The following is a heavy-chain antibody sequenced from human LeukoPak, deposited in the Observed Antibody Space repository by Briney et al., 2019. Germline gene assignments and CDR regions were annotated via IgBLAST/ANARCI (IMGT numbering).Heavy chain of an antibody. CDR1: GFTFSSYA. CDR3: AKDGVLVRGVITPLGY. J-gene: IGHJ4*02. Sequence: GGSLRLSCAASGFTFSSYAMSWVRQAPGKGLEGVSAISGSGGSTYYADSVKGRFTISRDNSKNTLYLQMNSLRAEATAVYYCAKDGVLVRGVITPLGYWGQGTLVTVSS. CDR2: ISGSGGST. V-gene: IGHV3-23*01. D-gene: IGHD3-10*01.